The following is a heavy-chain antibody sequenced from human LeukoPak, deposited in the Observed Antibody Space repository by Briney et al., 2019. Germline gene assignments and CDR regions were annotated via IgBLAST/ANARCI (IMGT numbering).Heavy chain of an antibody. CDR3: AKTRPDYDFWSGYYAGPFDY. V-gene: IGHV3-23*01. CDR1: GFTFSSYA. J-gene: IGHJ4*02. Sequence: GGSLRLSCAASGFTFSSYAMSWVRQAPGKGLEWVSAISGSGGSTYYADSVKGRFTISRDNSKNTLYLQMNSLRAEDTAVYYCAKTRPDYDFWSGYYAGPFDYWGLGTLVTVSS. CDR2: ISGSGGST. D-gene: IGHD3-3*01.